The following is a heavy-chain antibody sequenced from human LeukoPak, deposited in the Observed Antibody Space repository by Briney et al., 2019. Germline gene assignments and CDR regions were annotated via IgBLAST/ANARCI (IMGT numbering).Heavy chain of an antibody. V-gene: IGHV4-34*01. CDR2: INHSGST. Sequence: SETLSLTCAVYGGSFSGYYWSWIRQPPGKGLEWIGEINHSGSTNYNPSLKSRVTTSVDTSKNQFSLKLSSVTAADTAVYYCARGGAMVRGVLYYYGMDVWGKGTTVTVSS. J-gene: IGHJ6*04. CDR3: ARGGAMVRGVLYYYGMDV. D-gene: IGHD3-10*01. CDR1: GGSFSGYY.